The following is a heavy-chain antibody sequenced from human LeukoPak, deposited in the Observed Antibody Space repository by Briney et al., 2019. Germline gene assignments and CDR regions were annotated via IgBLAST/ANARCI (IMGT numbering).Heavy chain of an antibody. D-gene: IGHD3-22*01. Sequence: EASVKVSCKASGYTFTGYYMHWVRQAPGQGLEWMGWINPNSGGTNYAQKFQGRVTMTRDTSISTAYMELSRLRSDDTAVYYCARPYYYDSSGYYGWGQGTMVTVSS. CDR3: ARPYYYDSSGYYG. CDR2: INPNSGGT. CDR1: GYTFTGYY. V-gene: IGHV1-2*02. J-gene: IGHJ3*01.